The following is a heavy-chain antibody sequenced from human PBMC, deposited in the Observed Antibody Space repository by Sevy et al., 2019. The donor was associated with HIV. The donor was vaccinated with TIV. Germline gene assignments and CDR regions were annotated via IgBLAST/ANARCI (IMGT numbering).Heavy chain of an antibody. J-gene: IGHJ4*02. V-gene: IGHV3-23*01. CDR2: ISGSGGST. CDR3: AKDLRSGVRGVIITHFDY. Sequence: GGSLRLSCAASGFTFSSYAMSWVHQAPGKGLEWVSAISGSGGSTYYADSVKGRFTISRDNSKNTLYLQMNSLRAEDTAVYYCAKDLRSGVRGVIITHFDYWGQGTLVTVSS. D-gene: IGHD3-10*01. CDR1: GFTFSSYA.